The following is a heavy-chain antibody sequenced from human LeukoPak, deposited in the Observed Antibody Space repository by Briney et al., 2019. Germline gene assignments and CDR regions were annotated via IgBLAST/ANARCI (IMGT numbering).Heavy chain of an antibody. CDR3: ARAGLYSGSYYSDY. CDR2: MNPNSGNT. D-gene: IGHD1-26*01. CDR1: GYTFTSYD. V-gene: IGHV1-8*01. J-gene: IGHJ4*02. Sequence: RRASVKVSCQASGYTFTSYDINWVRQATGQGLEWMGWMNPNSGNTGYAQKFQGRVTMTRNTSISTAYMELSSLRSEDTAVYYCARAGLYSGSYYSDYWGQGTLVTVSS.